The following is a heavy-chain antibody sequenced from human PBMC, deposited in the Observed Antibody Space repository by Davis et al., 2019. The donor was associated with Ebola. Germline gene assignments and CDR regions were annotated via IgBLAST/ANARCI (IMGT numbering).Heavy chain of an antibody. Sequence: ASVKVSCKASGYTFTSYGISWVRQAPGQGLEWMGWISAYNGNTNYAQKLQGRVTMTTDTSTSTAYMELRSLRSDDTAVYYCARGRDCTNGVCYKAHWFDSWGQGTLVTVSS. CDR3: ARGRDCTNGVCYKAHWFDS. V-gene: IGHV1-18*01. CDR2: ISAYNGNT. J-gene: IGHJ5*01. CDR1: GYTFTSYG. D-gene: IGHD2-8*01.